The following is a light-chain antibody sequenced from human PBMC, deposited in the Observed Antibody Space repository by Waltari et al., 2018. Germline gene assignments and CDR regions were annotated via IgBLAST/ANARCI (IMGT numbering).Light chain of an antibody. CDR3: SSFTTSTTWV. CDR2: EVT. CDR1: SNDVGGFHR. J-gene: IGLJ3*02. V-gene: IGLV2-18*02. Sequence: QSALTQPPSVSGSPGQSVTISCTGTSNDVGGFHRVSWYRQSPGAAPKPILYEVTNRPSGVPDRFSGSKSGNTASLTVSGLQAEDTADYYCSSFTTSTTWVFGGGTKLTVL.